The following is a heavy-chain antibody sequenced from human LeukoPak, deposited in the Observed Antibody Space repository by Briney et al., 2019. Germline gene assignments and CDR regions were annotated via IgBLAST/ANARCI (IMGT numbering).Heavy chain of an antibody. V-gene: IGHV1-24*01. CDR2: FDPEDGET. CDR3: ATDWDTMVRGVITSHYYYGMDV. CDR1: GYTLTELS. J-gene: IGHJ6*02. D-gene: IGHD3-10*01. Sequence: GASVKVSCKVSGYTLTELSMHWVRQAPGKGLEWMGGFDPEDGETIYAQKFQGRVTTTEDTSTDTAYMELSSLRSEDTAVYYCATDWDTMVRGVITSHYYYGMDVWGQGTTVTVSS.